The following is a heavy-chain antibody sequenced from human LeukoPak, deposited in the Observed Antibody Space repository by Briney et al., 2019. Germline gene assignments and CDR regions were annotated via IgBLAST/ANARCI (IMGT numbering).Heavy chain of an antibody. V-gene: IGHV4-4*07. D-gene: IGHD3-3*01. J-gene: IGHJ4*02. Sequence: SETLSLTCTVSGGSISNYYWSWIRHPAEKGLEWIGRIYTSESTNYNPSLKSRVTMSLDTSKSQFSLKLSSVTAADTAVYYCARGLRFLDGWGQGTLVTVSS. CDR3: ARGLRFLDG. CDR1: GGSISNYY. CDR2: IYTSEST.